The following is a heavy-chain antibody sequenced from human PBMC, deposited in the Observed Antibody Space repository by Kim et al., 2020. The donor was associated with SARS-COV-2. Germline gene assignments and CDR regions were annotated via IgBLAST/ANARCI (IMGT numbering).Heavy chain of an antibody. D-gene: IGHD2-2*01. CDR2: IYYRGST. J-gene: IGHJ4*02. CDR3: ASPPLGYCSSTSCPWSDYYFDY. Sequence: SETLSLTCTVSGGSISSSSYYWGWIRQPPGKGLEWIGSIYYRGSTYYNPSLKSRVTMSVDTSKNQFSLKLSSVTAADTAVYYCASPPLGYCSSTSCPWSDYYFDYWGQGTLVTVSS. CDR1: GGSISSSSYY. V-gene: IGHV4-39*01.